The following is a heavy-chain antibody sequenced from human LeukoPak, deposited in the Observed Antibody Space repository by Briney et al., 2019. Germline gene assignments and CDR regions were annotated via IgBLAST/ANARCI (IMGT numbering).Heavy chain of an antibody. Sequence: PGGSLRLSCAASGFTFSSYAMSWVRQAPGKGLEWVSAISGSDTSTNYADSVKGRFTISRDNSKNTLYLQMNSLRAEDTAVYYCAKHLWRDLLWFGEGYYFGYWGQGTLVTVSS. CDR2: ISGSDTST. CDR1: GFTFSSYA. J-gene: IGHJ4*02. V-gene: IGHV3-23*01. D-gene: IGHD3-10*01. CDR3: AKHLWRDLLWFGEGYYFGY.